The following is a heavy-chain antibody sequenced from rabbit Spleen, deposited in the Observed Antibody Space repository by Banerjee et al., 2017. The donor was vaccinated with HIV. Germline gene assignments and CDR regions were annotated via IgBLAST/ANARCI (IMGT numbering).Heavy chain of an antibody. V-gene: IGHV1S47*01. J-gene: IGHJ4*01. CDR1: GFDFSSYY. Sequence: QEQLKESGGGLVQPGGSLKLSCKASGFDFSSYYMSWVRQAPGKGLEWIGYIDPLFGSTYNASWVNGRFTISRRTSLNTVTLQMTSLTAADTAAYFCARDGYSRGWGIVLYYFNLWGPGTLVTV. D-gene: IGHD4-1*01. CDR2: IDPLFGST. CDR3: ARDGYSRGWGIVLYYFNL.